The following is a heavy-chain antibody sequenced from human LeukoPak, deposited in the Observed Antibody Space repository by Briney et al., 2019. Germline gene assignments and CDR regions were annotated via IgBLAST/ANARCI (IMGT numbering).Heavy chain of an antibody. V-gene: IGHV1-18*01. CDR3: ARELGYCSGGSCYPPEYYFDY. D-gene: IGHD2-15*01. J-gene: IGHJ4*02. Sequence: GASVKVSCKASGYTFTSYGISWVRQAPGQGLEWMGWISAYNGNTNYAQKLQGRVTMTTDTSTSTAYMELRSLRSDDTAVYYCARELGYCSGGSCYPPEYYFDYWGQGTLVTVSS. CDR2: ISAYNGNT. CDR1: GYTFTSYG.